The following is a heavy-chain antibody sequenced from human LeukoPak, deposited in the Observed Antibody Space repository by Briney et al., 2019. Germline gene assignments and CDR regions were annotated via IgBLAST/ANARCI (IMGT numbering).Heavy chain of an antibody. CDR2: ISGSGGCT. CDR1: GFTFSSYA. Sequence: GGSLRLSCAASGFTFSSYAMTWVRQAPGKGLEWVSAISGSGGCTYYADSVKGRFTISRDNSKNTLYLQMNSLRAEDTAVYYCAKNIVVEVAAYDYWGQGTLVTVSS. D-gene: IGHD2-15*01. J-gene: IGHJ4*02. CDR3: AKNIVVEVAAYDY. V-gene: IGHV3-23*01.